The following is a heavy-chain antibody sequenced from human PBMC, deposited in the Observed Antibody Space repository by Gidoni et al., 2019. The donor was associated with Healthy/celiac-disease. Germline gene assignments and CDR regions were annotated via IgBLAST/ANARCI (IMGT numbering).Heavy chain of an antibody. V-gene: IGHV4-30-2*01. CDR3: ARAVLCSSTSCYVGTVAFDI. CDR2: IYHSGST. D-gene: IGHD2-2*01. Sequence: QLQLQESGSGLVKPSQTLSLTCAVSGGPISSGGYSWSWIRQPPGKGLEWIGYIYHSGSTYYNPSLKSRVTISVDRSKNQFSLKLSSVTAADTAVYYCARAVLCSSTSCYVGTVAFDIWGQGTMVTVSS. J-gene: IGHJ3*02. CDR1: GGPISSGGYS.